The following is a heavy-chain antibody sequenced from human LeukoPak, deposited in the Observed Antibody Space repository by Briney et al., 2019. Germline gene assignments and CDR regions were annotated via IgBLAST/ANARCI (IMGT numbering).Heavy chain of an antibody. CDR1: GGSISSYY. J-gene: IGHJ6*02. CDR2: ISTSGST. D-gene: IGHD2-15*01. V-gene: IGHV4-4*07. Sequence: LSETLSLTCTVSGGSISSYYWSWLRQPAGQGLEWIGRISTSGSTNYNPSLKSRLTMSVETSKNQFSLKLSSVTAADTAVYYCARDQTPQGYFYYYGMDVWGQGTTVTVSS. CDR3: ARDQTPQGYFYYYGMDV.